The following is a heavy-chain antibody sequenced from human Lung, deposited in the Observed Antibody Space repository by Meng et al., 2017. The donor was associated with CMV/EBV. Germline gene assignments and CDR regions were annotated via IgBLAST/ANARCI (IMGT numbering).Heavy chain of an antibody. CDR2: MNPNSGNT. V-gene: IGHV1-8*01. D-gene: IGHD2-15*01. J-gene: IGHJ4*02. Sequence: TFTSYDINWVRQAAGHGLEWVGWMNPNSGNTGFTQKFQGRVTITRNTSISTAYMGVRSLRFEDTAVYYCARMGRYCSGGSCLRYFDYWGQGTLVTVSS. CDR3: ARMGRYCSGGSCLRYFDY. CDR1: TFTSYD.